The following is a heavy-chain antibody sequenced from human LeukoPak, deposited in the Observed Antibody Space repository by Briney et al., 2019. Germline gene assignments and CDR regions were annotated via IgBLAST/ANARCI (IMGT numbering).Heavy chain of an antibody. CDR2: ISAYNGNT. V-gene: IGHV1-18*01. Sequence: ASVKVSCKSTGYTFTSYGISWVREAPGQELEWMGWISAYNGNTNYAQKLQGRVTMTTDTSTSTAYMELRSLRSDDTAVYYCARVTVVAATRGYFDYWGQGTLVTVSS. D-gene: IGHD2-15*01. CDR1: GYTFTSYG. J-gene: IGHJ4*02. CDR3: ARVTVVAATRGYFDY.